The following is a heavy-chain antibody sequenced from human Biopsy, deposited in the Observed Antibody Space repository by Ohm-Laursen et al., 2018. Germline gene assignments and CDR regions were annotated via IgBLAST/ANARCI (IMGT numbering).Heavy chain of an antibody. CDR2: IHHSGST. V-gene: IGHV4-4*09. CDR1: GVSITAYY. Sequence: GTLSLTCTVSGVSITAYYWSWIRQPPGKGLECIGNIHHSGSTNYNPSLKSRLTISVDTSKNQFSRKLSSATAADTAVYYCARMDCSGGSCHYYSYGMDVWGQGTTVTVSS. J-gene: IGHJ6*02. CDR3: ARMDCSGGSCHYYSYGMDV. D-gene: IGHD2-15*01.